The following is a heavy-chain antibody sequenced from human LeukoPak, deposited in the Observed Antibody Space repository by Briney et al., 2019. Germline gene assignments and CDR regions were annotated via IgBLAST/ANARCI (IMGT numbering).Heavy chain of an antibody. J-gene: IGHJ4*02. CDR2: NHYSGSS. CDR1: GGPISSYY. Sequence: SETLSLTCAVSGGPISSYYWSWIRQPPGKGLEWIGYNHYSGSSNYNPSLKSRVTISVDTSKNQFSLKLSSVTAADTAVYYCARTNDYFDYWGQGTLVTVSS. CDR3: ARTNDYFDY. V-gene: IGHV4-59*01.